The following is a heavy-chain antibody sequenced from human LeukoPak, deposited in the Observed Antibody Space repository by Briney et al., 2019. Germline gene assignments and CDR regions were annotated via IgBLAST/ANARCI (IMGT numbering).Heavy chain of an antibody. CDR1: GFPFNSYR. D-gene: IGHD5-18*01. Sequence: GGPLSLSFAAPGFPFNSYRTTWSRQPQGRGLDWVSPFSSSSSSICYADSVKGRFTISRDNAKNSLYLQMNSLRAEDTAVYYCARASGDIVETATMGSYWGQGTLVTVSS. V-gene: IGHV3-21*01. CDR3: ARASGDIVETATMGSY. J-gene: IGHJ4*02. CDR2: FSSSSSSI.